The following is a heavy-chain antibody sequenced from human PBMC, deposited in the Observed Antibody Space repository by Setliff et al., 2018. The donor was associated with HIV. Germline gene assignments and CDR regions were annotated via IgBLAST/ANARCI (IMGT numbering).Heavy chain of an antibody. D-gene: IGHD5-12*01. CDR3: ATEGYNRPLDY. CDR1: GFTFINTW. CDR2: IKIRADGWPT. Sequence: GGSLRLSCAASGFTFINTWMSWVRQAPGKGLEWVGRIKIRADGWPTDYAAPVKGRFIISTDDSKKTLYLQMNSLKTEDTAVYYCATEGYNRPLDYWGQGTLVTVSS. J-gene: IGHJ4*02. V-gene: IGHV3-15*01.